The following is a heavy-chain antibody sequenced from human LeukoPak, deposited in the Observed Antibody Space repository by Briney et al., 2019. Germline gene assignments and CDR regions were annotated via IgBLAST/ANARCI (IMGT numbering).Heavy chain of an antibody. CDR2: IFYSGT. V-gene: IGHV4-39*01. CDR3: VSPRYFDL. Sequence: SETLSLTCTVSGGSISSSTYYWGWIRQPPGKGLERIGNIFYSGTYYNPSLQSRVTISVDTSKNQFSLKLSSVTAADTAVYYRVSPRYFDLWGRGTLVTVSS. J-gene: IGHJ2*01. CDR1: GGSISSSTYY.